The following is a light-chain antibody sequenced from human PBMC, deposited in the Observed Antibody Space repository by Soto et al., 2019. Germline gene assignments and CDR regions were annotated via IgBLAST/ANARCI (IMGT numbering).Light chain of an antibody. CDR3: SSYTSSSSYV. V-gene: IGLV2-14*01. Sequence: QSVLTQPASVSGSPGQLITISCTGTSSDVGGYKYVSWYQQHPGKAPKLLIYTVDNRPSGVSNRFSGSKSGNTASLTISGLQAEDEADYYCSSYTSSSSYVFGTGTKVTVL. CDR1: SSDVGGYKY. J-gene: IGLJ1*01. CDR2: TVD.